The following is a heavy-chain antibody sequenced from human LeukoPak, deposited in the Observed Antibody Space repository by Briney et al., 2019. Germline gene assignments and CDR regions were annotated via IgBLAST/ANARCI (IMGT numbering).Heavy chain of an antibody. D-gene: IGHD1-20*01. V-gene: IGHV3-23*01. CDR3: ATFLTGTTANFDY. Sequence: GGSLRLSCAASGFTYSSYAMSWVRQAPGKGLEWVSAISGSGGSTYYADSVKGRSTISRDNSKNTLYLQMNSLRAEDTAVYYCATFLTGTTANFDYWGQGTLVTVSS. J-gene: IGHJ4*02. CDR2: ISGSGGST. CDR1: GFTYSSYA.